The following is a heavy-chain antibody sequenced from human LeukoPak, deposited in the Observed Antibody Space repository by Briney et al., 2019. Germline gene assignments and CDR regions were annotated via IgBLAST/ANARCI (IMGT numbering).Heavy chain of an antibody. D-gene: IGHD3-9*01. Sequence: GASMKVSCKASGYTFTGYYMHWVRQAPGQGLKWMGWINPNSGGTNYAQKFQGRVTMTRDTSVSTAYMELSRLRSDDTAVYYCAREGDDILTAAFDYWGQGTLVTVSS. CDR2: INPNSGGT. CDR1: GYTFTGYY. V-gene: IGHV1-2*02. J-gene: IGHJ4*02. CDR3: AREGDDILTAAFDY.